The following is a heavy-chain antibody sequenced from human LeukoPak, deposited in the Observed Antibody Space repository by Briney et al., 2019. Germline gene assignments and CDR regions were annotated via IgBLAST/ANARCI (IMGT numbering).Heavy chain of an antibody. CDR2: ISSSSSYI. CDR1: GFTFSSYS. Sequence: PEGSLRLSCAASGFTFSSYSMNWVRQAPGKGLEWVSSISSSSSYIYYADSVKGRFTISRDNAKNSLYLQMNSLRAEDTAVYYCARENSEYFDYWGQGTLVTVSS. CDR3: ARENSEYFDY. V-gene: IGHV3-21*01. D-gene: IGHD1/OR15-1a*01. J-gene: IGHJ4*02.